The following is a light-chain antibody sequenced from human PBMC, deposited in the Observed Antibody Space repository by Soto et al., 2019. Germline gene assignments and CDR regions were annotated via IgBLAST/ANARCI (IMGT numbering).Light chain of an antibody. Sequence: QAVVTQPPSVSGSPGQSITISCTGTSSDVGTYNLVSWYQQHPGKAPKLMIYEGSKRPSGVSNRFSGSKSGNTASLTISGLQAEDEADYYCCSYAGSSTFYVFGTGTKVTVL. CDR2: EGS. CDR1: SSDVGTYNL. J-gene: IGLJ1*01. V-gene: IGLV2-23*01. CDR3: CSYAGSSTFYV.